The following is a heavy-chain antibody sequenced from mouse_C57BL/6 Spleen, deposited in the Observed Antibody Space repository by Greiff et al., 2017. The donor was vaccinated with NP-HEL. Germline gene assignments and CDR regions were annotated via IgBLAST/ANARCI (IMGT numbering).Heavy chain of an antibody. D-gene: IGHD1-1*01. Sequence: EVKLMESGPGLVKPSQSLSLTCSVTGYSITSGYYWNWLRQFPGNKLEWMGYISYDGSNNYNPSLKNRISITRDTSKNQFFLKLNSVTTEDTATYYCARGYYGSSAWFAYWGQGTLVTVSA. J-gene: IGHJ3*01. V-gene: IGHV3-6*01. CDR2: ISYDGSN. CDR3: ARGYYGSSAWFAY. CDR1: GYSITSGYY.